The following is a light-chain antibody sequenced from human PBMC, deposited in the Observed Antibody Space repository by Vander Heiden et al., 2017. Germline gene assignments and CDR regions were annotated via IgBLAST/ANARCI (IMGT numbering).Light chain of an antibody. CDR2: AAS. CDR1: QTISNY. CDR3: QHSYNIPLT. J-gene: IGKJ1*01. V-gene: IGKV1-39*01. Sequence: DIQMTQSPSSLSASVGDRVTITCRASQTISNYLNWYQQKPGKAPELLIYAASSLHSGVPSRFSGSGSGTDFTLTISSLQPEDFATYYCQHSYNIPLTFGQGTKVEIE.